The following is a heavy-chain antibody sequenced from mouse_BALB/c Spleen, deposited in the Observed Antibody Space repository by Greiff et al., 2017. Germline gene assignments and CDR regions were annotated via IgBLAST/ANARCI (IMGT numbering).Heavy chain of an antibody. V-gene: IGHV14-3*02. Sequence: EVQLQESGAELVKPGASVKLSCTASGFNIKDTYMHWVKQRPEQGLEWIGRIDPANGNTKYDPKFQGKATITADTSSNTAYLQLSSLTSEDTAVYYCARDYGSFHWYFDVWGAGTTVTVSS. CDR2: IDPANGNT. J-gene: IGHJ1*01. CDR1: GFNIKDTY. D-gene: IGHD1-1*01. CDR3: ARDYGSFHWYFDV.